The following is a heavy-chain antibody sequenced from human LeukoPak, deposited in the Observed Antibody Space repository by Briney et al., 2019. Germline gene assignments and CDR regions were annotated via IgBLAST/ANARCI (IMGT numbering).Heavy chain of an antibody. CDR3: ARAAYCGGDCYSGAFDI. V-gene: IGHV4-59*01. D-gene: IGHD2-21*01. J-gene: IGHJ3*02. Sequence: PSETLSLTCTVSGGSISSYYWSWIRQPPGKGLEWIGYIYYSGSTNYNPPLKSRVTISVDTSKNQFSLKLSSVTAADTAVYYCARAAYCGGDCYSGAFDIWGQGTMVTVSS. CDR1: GGSISSYY. CDR2: IYYSGST.